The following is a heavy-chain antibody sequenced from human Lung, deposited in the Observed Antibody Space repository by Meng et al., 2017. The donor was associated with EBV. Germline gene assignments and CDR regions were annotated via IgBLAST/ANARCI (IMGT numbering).Heavy chain of an antibody. J-gene: IGHJ4*02. CDR3: ARGGMTTVTTYYFDY. Sequence: QVQQQEWGAGLVKPSETLSLPCAVYGGAFSGYDWSWIRQPPGKGLEWIGEINHSGSTNYNPPLKSRVTISVDTSKNPFSLKLSSVTAADTAVYYCARGGMTTVTTYYFDYWGQGTLVTVSS. CDR1: GGAFSGYD. V-gene: IGHV4-34*01. CDR2: INHSGST. D-gene: IGHD4-17*01.